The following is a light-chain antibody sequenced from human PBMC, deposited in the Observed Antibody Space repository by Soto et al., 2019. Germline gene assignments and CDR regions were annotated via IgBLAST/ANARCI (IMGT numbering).Light chain of an antibody. CDR1: QSVKSNY. CDR2: GVF. V-gene: IGKV3-20*01. Sequence: ETVLTQSPGTVSLSPGERATLSCRTSQSVKSNYLAWYQQKPGQAPRLLIYGVFNRATGIPDRFSGSGSGTHFTLTISGLEPEDSAVYYCQHYDGSPRTFGQGTKLEIK. CDR3: QHYDGSPRT. J-gene: IGKJ2*01.